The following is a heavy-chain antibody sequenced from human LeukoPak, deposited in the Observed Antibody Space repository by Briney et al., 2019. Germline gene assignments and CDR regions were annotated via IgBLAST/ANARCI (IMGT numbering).Heavy chain of an antibody. Sequence: PGGSLRLSCAASGFTFSSYGMHWVRQAPGKGLEWVAFIRYDGSNKYYADSVKGRFTISRDNSKNTLYLQMNSLRAEDTAVYYCAKDLDDSSGYYYSYFDYWGQGTLVTVSS. CDR2: IRYDGSNK. D-gene: IGHD3-22*01. V-gene: IGHV3-30*02. J-gene: IGHJ4*02. CDR1: GFTFSSYG. CDR3: AKDLDDSSGYYYSYFDY.